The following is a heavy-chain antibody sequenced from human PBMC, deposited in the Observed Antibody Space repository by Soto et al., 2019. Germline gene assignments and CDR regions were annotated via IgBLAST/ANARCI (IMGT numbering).Heavy chain of an antibody. D-gene: IGHD4-17*01. CDR1: GGSFSGYY. CDR3: ARGPGMDGDDLQS. Sequence: PSETLSLTCAVYGGSFSGYYWSWIRQPPGKGLGWIGEINHSGSTNYNPSLKSRVTISVDTSKNQFSLKLSSVTAADTAVYYCARGPGMDGDDLQSWGQGTLVTVSS. J-gene: IGHJ5*02. V-gene: IGHV4-34*01. CDR2: INHSGST.